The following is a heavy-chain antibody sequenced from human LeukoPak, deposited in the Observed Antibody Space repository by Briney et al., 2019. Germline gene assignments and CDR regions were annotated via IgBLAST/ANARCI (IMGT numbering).Heavy chain of an antibody. Sequence: GGSLRLSCAASGFTFSSYSMNWVRQAPGKGLEWVSSISSSSSYIYYADSVKGRFTISRDNAKNSLYLQMNSLRAEDTAVYYCARGLSSSFFYGMDVWGQGTTVTVSS. J-gene: IGHJ6*02. CDR3: ARGLSSSFFYGMDV. V-gene: IGHV3-21*01. CDR1: GFTFSSYS. D-gene: IGHD2-2*01. CDR2: ISSSSSYI.